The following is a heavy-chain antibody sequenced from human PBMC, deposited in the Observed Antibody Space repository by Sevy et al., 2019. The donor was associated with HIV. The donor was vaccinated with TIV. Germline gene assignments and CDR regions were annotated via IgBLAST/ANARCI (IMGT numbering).Heavy chain of an antibody. V-gene: IGHV3-30*15. Sequence: GGSLRLSCAASGFTFNSHGFHWVRQAPGKGLEWVALISYDGRIKYYADSVKGRFMISRDDARNTLYLQMSGLREEDTAVYYCAREGGHTAAWSPGNFWGQGTLVTVSS. CDR3: AREGGHTAAWSPGNF. CDR1: GFTFNSHG. D-gene: IGHD2-15*01. J-gene: IGHJ4*02. CDR2: ISYDGRIK.